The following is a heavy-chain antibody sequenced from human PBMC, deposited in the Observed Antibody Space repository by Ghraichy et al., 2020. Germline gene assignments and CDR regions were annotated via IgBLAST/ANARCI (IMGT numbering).Heavy chain of an antibody. V-gene: IGHV3-23*01. J-gene: IGHJ4*02. CDR2: ISGSGGST. D-gene: IGHD6-19*01. CDR3: AKDKPDSSGWRYYFDY. Sequence: GGSLRLSCAASGFTFSSYAMSWVRQAPGKGLEWVSAISGSGGSTYYADSVKGRFTISRDNSKNTLYLQMNSLRAEDTAVYYCAKDKPDSSGWRYYFDYWGQGTLVTVSS. CDR1: GFTFSSYA.